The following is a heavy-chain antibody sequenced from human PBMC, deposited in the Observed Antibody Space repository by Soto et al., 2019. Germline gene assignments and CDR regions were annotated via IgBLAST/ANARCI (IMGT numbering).Heavy chain of an antibody. CDR2: ISYDGSNK. CDR1: GFTFSSYA. V-gene: IGHV3-30-3*01. D-gene: IGHD1-26*01. CDR3: ARDREHYYYGMDV. Sequence: QVQLVESGGGVVQPGRSLRLSCAASGFTFSSYAMHWVRQAPGKGLEWVAVISYDGSNKYYADSVKGRFTISRDNSKNPLYLQMNSLRDEDTAVYYCARDREHYYYGMDVWGQGTTVTVSS. J-gene: IGHJ6*02.